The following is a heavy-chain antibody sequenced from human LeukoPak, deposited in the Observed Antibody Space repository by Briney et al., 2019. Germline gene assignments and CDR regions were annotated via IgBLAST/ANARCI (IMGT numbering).Heavy chain of an antibody. J-gene: IGHJ3*02. D-gene: IGHD3-10*01. V-gene: IGHV4-39*01. Sequence: SETLSLTCTVSGGSISSSSYYWGWIRQPPGKGLEWIGSIYYSGSTYYNPSLKSRVTISVDTSKNQFSLKLSSVTAADTAVYYCAGNLGELEAFDIWGQGTMVTVSS. CDR3: AGNLGELEAFDI. CDR1: GGSISSSSYY. CDR2: IYYSGST.